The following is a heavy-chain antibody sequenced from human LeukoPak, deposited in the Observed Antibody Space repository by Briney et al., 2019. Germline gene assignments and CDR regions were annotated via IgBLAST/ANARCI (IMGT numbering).Heavy chain of an antibody. J-gene: IGHJ3*02. Sequence: GGSLRLSCAPSGFTFSDYYMTWIRQAPGKGLERVSYISSRGSTIYYADSVKGRFTISKDNAKNSLYLQMNSLRVEDTAVYYCARESRWAFDIWGQGTMVTVSS. V-gene: IGHV3-11*04. CDR3: ARESRWAFDI. D-gene: IGHD6-19*01. CDR2: ISSRGSTI. CDR1: GFTFSDYY.